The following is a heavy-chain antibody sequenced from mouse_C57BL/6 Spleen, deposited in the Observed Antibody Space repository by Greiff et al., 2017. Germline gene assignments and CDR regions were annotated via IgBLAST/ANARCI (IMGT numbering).Heavy chain of an antibody. V-gene: IGHV1-69*01. CDR3: ARGYDYDVRFAY. CDR1: GYTFTSSW. CDR2: IDPSDSYT. D-gene: IGHD2-4*01. Sequence: VQLQQPGAELVMPGASVKLSCKASGYTFTSSWMHWVKQRPGQGLEWIGEIDPSDSYTNYNQKFKGKSTLTVDKSSSTAYMQLSSLTSEDSAVYYCARGYDYDVRFAYWGQGTLVTVSA. J-gene: IGHJ3*01.